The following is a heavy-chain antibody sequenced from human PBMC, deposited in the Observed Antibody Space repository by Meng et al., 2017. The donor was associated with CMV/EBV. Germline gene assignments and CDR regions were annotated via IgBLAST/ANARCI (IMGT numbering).Heavy chain of an antibody. V-gene: IGHV4-30-4*08. J-gene: IGHJ5*02. D-gene: IGHD2-21*01. CDR1: ISIGDYY. Sequence: ISIGDYYWSWIRQPPGKGLEWIGYIYYSGSTYYNPSLKSRVTISVDTSKNQFSLKLSPVTAADTAVYYCARVSGYCGGDCPQVWFDPWGQGTLVTVSS. CDR3: ARVSGYCGGDCPQVWFDP. CDR2: IYYSGST.